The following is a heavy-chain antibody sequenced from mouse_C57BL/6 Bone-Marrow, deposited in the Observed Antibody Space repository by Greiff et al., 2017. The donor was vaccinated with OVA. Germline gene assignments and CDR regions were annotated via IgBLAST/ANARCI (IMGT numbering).Heavy chain of an antibody. V-gene: IGHV1-80*01. J-gene: IGHJ2*01. CDR2: IYPGDGDT. CDR3: ARRFSFDY. Sequence: QVQLQQPGAELVKPGASVKLSCKASGYTFTSYWMNWVKQRPGKGLEWIGQIYPGDGDTNYNGKFKGKATLTADKSSSTAYMQLSSLTSEDSAVYFCARRFSFDYWGQGTTLTVSS. CDR1: GYTFTSYW.